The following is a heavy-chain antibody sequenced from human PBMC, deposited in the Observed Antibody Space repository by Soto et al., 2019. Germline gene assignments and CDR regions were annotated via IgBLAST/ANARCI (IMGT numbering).Heavy chain of an antibody. V-gene: IGHV3-23*01. Sequence: GSLRLSCAASGFTFNSYAMSWVRQAPGKGLEWVSAISGSGGSTYYADSVKGRFTISRDNSKNTLYLQMNSLRAEDTAVYYCAKEGFVVVPAAMRPFDYWGQGTLVTVSS. CDR3: AKEGFVVVPAAMRPFDY. D-gene: IGHD2-2*01. J-gene: IGHJ4*02. CDR2: ISGSGGST. CDR1: GFTFNSYA.